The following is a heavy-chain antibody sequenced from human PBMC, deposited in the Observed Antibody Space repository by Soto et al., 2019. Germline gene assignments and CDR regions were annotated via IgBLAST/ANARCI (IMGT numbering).Heavy chain of an antibody. J-gene: IGHJ3*02. Sequence: QVQLVESGGGVVQPGRSLRLSCAASGFTFSSYGMHWVRQAPGKGLEWVAVISYDGSNKYYADSVKGRFTIPRDNSKNTLYLQMNSLRAEDTAVYYCANLEPGGDAFDIWGQGTMVTVSS. CDR1: GFTFSSYG. CDR2: ISYDGSNK. CDR3: ANLEPGGDAFDI. V-gene: IGHV3-30*18. D-gene: IGHD1-1*01.